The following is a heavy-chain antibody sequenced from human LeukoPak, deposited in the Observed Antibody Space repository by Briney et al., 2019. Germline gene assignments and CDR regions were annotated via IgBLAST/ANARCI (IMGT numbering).Heavy chain of an antibody. CDR1: GDRVSSNTVG. CDR3: ARSQHWGYDY. D-gene: IGHD7-27*01. Sequence: SQTLSLTCALSGDRVSSNTVGWHWIRQSPSRGLEWLGRTYYRSKWYNDYATSVEGRITINSDTSKNQFSLQLNPVTPEDTAVYYCARSQHWGYDYWGQGTLVTVSS. J-gene: IGHJ4*02. CDR2: TYYRSKWYN. V-gene: IGHV6-1*01.